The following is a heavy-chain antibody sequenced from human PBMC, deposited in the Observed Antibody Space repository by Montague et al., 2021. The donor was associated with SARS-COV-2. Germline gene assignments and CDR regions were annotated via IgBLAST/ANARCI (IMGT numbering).Heavy chain of an antibody. Sequence: PALVKPTQTLTLTCTFSGFSLSTSGMCVSWIRQPPGKALEWLALIDWDDDKYYSTSLKTRLTISKDTSKNQVVLTMTNMGPVDTATYYCARINSDPLDYYYYGMDVWGQGITVTVSS. J-gene: IGHJ6*02. D-gene: IGHD1-1*01. CDR3: ARINSDPLDYYYYGMDV. V-gene: IGHV2-70*01. CDR1: GFSLSTSGMC. CDR2: IDWDDDK.